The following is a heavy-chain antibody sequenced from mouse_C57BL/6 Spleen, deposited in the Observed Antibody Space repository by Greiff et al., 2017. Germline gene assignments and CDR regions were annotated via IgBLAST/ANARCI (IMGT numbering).Heavy chain of an antibody. J-gene: IGHJ1*03. Sequence: VQLQQSGPELVKPGASVKISCKASGYSFTDYNMNWVKQSNGKSLEWIGVINPNYGTTSYNQKFKGKATLTVAQSSSTAYMQLNSLTSEDSAVYYCARRYYGSTYWYFDVWGTGTTVTVSA. CDR2: INPNYGTT. CDR3: ARRYYGSTYWYFDV. CDR1: GYSFTDYN. D-gene: IGHD1-1*01. V-gene: IGHV1-39*01.